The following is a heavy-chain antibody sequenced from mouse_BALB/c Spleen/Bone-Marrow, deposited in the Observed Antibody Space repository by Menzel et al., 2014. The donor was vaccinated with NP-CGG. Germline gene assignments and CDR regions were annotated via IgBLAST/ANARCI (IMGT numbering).Heavy chain of an antibody. V-gene: IGHV1-14*01. Sequence: EVQLQQSGPELVKPGASVKMSCKASGYTFTSYVMHWVKQKPGQGLEWIGYINPYNDGTKYNEKFKGKATLTSDKSSSTAYMELSSLTSEDSAVYYCARMEASPSVFYYAMDYWGQGTSVTVSS. CDR1: GYTFTSYV. CDR3: ARMEASPSVFYYAMDY. J-gene: IGHJ4*01. CDR2: INPYNDGT. D-gene: IGHD6-1*01.